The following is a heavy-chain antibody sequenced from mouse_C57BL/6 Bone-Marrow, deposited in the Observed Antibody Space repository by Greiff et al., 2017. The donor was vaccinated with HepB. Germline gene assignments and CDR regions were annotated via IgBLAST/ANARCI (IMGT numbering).Heavy chain of an antibody. J-gene: IGHJ4*01. CDR3: ATIYYYYDDVYYYAMDY. CDR2: IYPRSGNT. CDR1: GYTFTSYG. Sequence: QVQLQQSGAELARPGASVKLSCKASGYTFTSYGISWVKQRTGQGLEWIGEIYPRSGNTYYNEKFKGKATLTADKSSSTAYMELRSLTSEDSAVYFFATIYYYYDDVYYYAMDYWGQGTSVTVSS. V-gene: IGHV1-81*01. D-gene: IGHD2-4*01.